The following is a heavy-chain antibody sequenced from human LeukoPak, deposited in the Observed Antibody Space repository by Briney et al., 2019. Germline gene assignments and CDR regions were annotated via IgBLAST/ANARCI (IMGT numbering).Heavy chain of an antibody. CDR2: ISSSSSSI. CDR3: ARDAVGPNDY. D-gene: IGHD4/OR15-4a*01. J-gene: IGHJ4*02. V-gene: IGHV3-48*04. CDR1: GFTVSSYS. Sequence: GGSLRLSCAASGFTVSSYSMNWVRQAPGKGLEWVSYISSSSSSIYYADSVKGRFTISRDNAKNSLYLQMNSLRAEDTAVYYCARDAVGPNDYWGQGTLVTVSS.